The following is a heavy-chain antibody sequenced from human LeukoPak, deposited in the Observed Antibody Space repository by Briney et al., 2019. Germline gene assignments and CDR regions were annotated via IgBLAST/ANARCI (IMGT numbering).Heavy chain of an antibody. Sequence: GGSLRLSCASSGFTFSSYAMSWVRQAPGKGLEWVSAISGSGGSTYYADSVKGRFTISRDNSQNLLYLQMNSLRAEDTAVYYCAKDIRLTENWFDPWGQGTLVTVSS. D-gene: IGHD4/OR15-4a*01. CDR1: GFTFSSYA. CDR2: ISGSGGST. CDR3: AKDIRLTENWFDP. V-gene: IGHV3-23*01. J-gene: IGHJ5*02.